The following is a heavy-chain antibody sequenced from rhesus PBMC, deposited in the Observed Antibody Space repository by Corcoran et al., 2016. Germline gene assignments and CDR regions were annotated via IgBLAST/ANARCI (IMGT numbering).Heavy chain of an antibody. D-gene: IGHD6-25*01. J-gene: IGHJ4*01. CDR3: ARFGAAGHFDY. CDR2: ISYRGRT. Sequence: QLQLQESGPGLVKPSETLSLTCAVSGYSISSGYGWSWIRQPPGKGLEWIGYISYRGRTSYNPSLKRRCTISRNTTKNQYSLKLSSRTAADTAVYDCARFGAAGHFDYGGQGVLVTVSS. CDR1: GYSISSGYG. V-gene: IGHV4-122*02.